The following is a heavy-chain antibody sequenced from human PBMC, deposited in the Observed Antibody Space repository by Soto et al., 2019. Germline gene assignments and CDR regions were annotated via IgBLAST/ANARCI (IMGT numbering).Heavy chain of an antibody. V-gene: IGHV2-5*02. CDR1: GFSLSTSGVG. CDR2: IYWDDDK. CDR3: AHKAAGGGYFDF. D-gene: IGHD6-19*01. Sequence: QITLKESDPTLVKPTQTLTLTCTFSGFSLSTSGVGVGWIRQPPGKALEWLALIYWDDDKHSSPSLKSRLTITKDTAKNPVVRTITNMDPVDTATYYCAHKAAGGGYFDFWGQGTLVTVSS. J-gene: IGHJ4*02.